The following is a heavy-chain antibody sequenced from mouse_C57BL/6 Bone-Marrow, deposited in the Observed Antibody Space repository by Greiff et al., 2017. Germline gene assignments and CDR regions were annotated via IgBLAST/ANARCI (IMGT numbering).Heavy chain of an antibody. Sequence: QVQLQQPGAELVKPGASVKLSCKASGYTFTSYWMHWVKQRPGRGLEWIGRIDPNSGGTKYNEKFKSKATLTVDKPSRTAYMQLSSLTSEDSAVYYCARKGPIATVVAPYVDYWGQGTTLTVSS. CDR1: GYTFTSYW. CDR2: IDPNSGGT. CDR3: ARKGPIATVVAPYVDY. J-gene: IGHJ2*01. V-gene: IGHV1-72*01. D-gene: IGHD1-1*01.